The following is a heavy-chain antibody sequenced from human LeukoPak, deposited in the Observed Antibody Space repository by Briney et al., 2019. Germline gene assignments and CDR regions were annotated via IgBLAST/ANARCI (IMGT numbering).Heavy chain of an antibody. V-gene: IGHV1-69*05. J-gene: IGHJ6*03. D-gene: IGHD6-13*01. CDR3: ASGEIGIAAAGLEYYYMDV. Sequence: SVKVSCKASGGTFSSYAISWVRQAPGHGLEWRGGIIPILGTANYGQKFQGRVTITTDESTSTDYIELSSLRSEDTAVYYCASGEIGIAAAGLEYYYMDVWGKGATVTVSS. CDR1: GGTFSSYA. CDR2: IIPILGTA.